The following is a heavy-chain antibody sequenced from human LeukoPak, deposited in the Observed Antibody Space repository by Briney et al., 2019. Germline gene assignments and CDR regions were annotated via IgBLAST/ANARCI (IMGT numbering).Heavy chain of an antibody. V-gene: IGHV3-21*01. CDR3: ARDFYTTMIRGVGYLDL. CDR1: GFTFSSYG. CDR2: ISSSSSFI. J-gene: IGHJ2*01. D-gene: IGHD3-10*01. Sequence: GGSLRLSCAASGFTFSSYGMHWVRQAPGQGLEWVSSISSSSSFIYYADSVKGRFTISRDNGKNSLFLKMNSLRAEDTAVYYCARDFYTTMIRGVGYLDLWGRGTLVTVSS.